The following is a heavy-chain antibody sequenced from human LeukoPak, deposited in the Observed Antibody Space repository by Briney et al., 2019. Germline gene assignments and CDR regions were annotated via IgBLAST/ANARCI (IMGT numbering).Heavy chain of an antibody. D-gene: IGHD6-19*01. J-gene: IGHJ4*02. CDR3: ARVDSSGLFDY. Sequence: GGSLRLSCAASGFTFSSYAMPWVRQAPGKGLEYVSAISSNGGSTYYANSVKGRFTISRDNSKNTLYLQTGSLRAEDMAVYYCARVDSSGLFDYWGQGTLVTVSS. V-gene: IGHV3-64*01. CDR1: GFTFSSYA. CDR2: ISSNGGST.